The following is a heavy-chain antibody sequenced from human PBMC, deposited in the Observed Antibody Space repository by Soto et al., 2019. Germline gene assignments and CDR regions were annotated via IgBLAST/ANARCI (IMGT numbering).Heavy chain of an antibody. Sequence: GGSLRLSCAASGFTFSSYAMSWVRQAPGKGLEWVSAISGSGGSTYYADSVKGRFTISRDNSKNTLYLQMNSLRAEDTAVYYCEKGFVGLRSTDYWGQGTLVTVSS. CDR3: EKGFVGLRSTDY. CDR2: ISGSGGST. CDR1: GFTFSSYA. D-gene: IGHD2-21*01. J-gene: IGHJ4*02. V-gene: IGHV3-23*01.